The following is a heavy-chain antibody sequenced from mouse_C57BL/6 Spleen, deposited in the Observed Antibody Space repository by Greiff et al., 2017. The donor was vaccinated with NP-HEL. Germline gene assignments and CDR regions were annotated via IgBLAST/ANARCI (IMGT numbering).Heavy chain of an antibody. V-gene: IGHV1-64*01. Sequence: QVQLQQPGAELVKPGASVKLSCKASGYTFTSYWMHWVKQRPGQGLAWIGMIHPNSGSTNYNEKFKSKATLTVDKSSSTAYMQLSSLTSEDSAVYYCARWRLPYGTPYAMDYWGQGTSVTVSS. CDR2: IHPNSGST. D-gene: IGHD2-1*01. CDR1: GYTFTSYW. J-gene: IGHJ4*01. CDR3: ARWRLPYGTPYAMDY.